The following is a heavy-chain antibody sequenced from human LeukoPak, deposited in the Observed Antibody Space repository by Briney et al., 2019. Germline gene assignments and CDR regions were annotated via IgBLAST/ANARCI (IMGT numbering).Heavy chain of an antibody. J-gene: IGHJ4*02. D-gene: IGHD6-13*01. CDR3: ARELAAATKPFDY. CDR1: GGSISSSSYY. V-gene: IGHV4-39*07. Sequence: SETLSLTCTVSGGSISSSSYYWGWIRQPPGKGLEWIGSIYYSGSTYYNPSLKSRVTISVDTSKNQFSLKLSSVTAADTAVYYCARELAAATKPFDYWGRGTLVTVSS. CDR2: IYYSGST.